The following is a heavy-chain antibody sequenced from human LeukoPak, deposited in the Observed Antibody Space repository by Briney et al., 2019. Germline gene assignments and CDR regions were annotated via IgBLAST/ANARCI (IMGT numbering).Heavy chain of an antibody. D-gene: IGHD1-26*01. CDR2: ISSNGGST. J-gene: IGHJ4*02. V-gene: IGHV3-64*01. Sequence: GRSLRLSCAASGFTFSSYAMHWVRQAPGKGLEYVSAISSNGGSTYYANSVKGRFTISRDNSKNTLYLQMGSLRAEDMAVYYCARDRVRYSGSYAFDYWGQGTLVTVSS. CDR1: GFTFSSYA. CDR3: ARDRVRYSGSYAFDY.